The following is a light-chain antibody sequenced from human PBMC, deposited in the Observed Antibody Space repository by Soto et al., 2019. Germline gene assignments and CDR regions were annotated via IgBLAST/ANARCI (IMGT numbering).Light chain of an antibody. CDR1: QSISSW. V-gene: IGKV1-5*03. Sequence: DIQMTQSPSTLSASVGDRVTITCRASQSISSWLAWYQQKPGQAPKLLIYKASSLESGVPSRFSGSGSGTEYTLTISSLQPDDFATDYCQQYSTFGQGTKVEIK. J-gene: IGKJ1*01. CDR3: QQYST. CDR2: KAS.